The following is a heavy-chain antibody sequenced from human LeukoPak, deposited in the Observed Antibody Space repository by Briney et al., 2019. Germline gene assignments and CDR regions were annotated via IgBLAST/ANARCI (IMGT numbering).Heavy chain of an antibody. D-gene: IGHD6-13*01. CDR2: ISTYNGNT. CDR1: GYTFTSYG. CDR3: AVTTSAGTDRSFYFDY. J-gene: IGHJ4*02. Sequence: GASVKVSCKASGYTFTSYGISWVRQAPGQGLEWMGWISTYNGNTYYAQKVQARVTMTTDTSTSTAYMELRSLRSDDTAVYYCAVTTSAGTDRSFYFDYWGQGTLVTVSS. V-gene: IGHV1-18*01.